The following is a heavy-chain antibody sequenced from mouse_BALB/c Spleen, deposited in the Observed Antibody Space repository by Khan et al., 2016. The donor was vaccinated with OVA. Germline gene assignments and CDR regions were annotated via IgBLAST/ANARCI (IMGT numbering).Heavy chain of an antibody. CDR2: INPSTDYT. V-gene: IGHV1-7*01. CDR1: DYTFTNYW. J-gene: IGHJ3*01. D-gene: IGHD1-1*01. Sequence: QVRLQQSGAELAKPGASVKMSCKASDYTFTNYWMHWVKQRPGQGLEWIGYINPSTDYTDYNQKFKDKATLTADKSSSTAYMQLSSLTSEDSAVYYCVNHGSSSAWFTYWGQGTLVTVSA. CDR3: VNHGSSSAWFTY.